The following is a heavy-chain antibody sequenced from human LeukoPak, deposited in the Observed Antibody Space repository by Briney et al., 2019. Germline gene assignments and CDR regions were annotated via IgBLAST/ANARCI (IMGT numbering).Heavy chain of an antibody. V-gene: IGHV1-18*04. Sequence: ASVKVSCKASDYTCTSYGISWVQQAPGQGLEWMGWISAYNGNTNYAQKLQGRVTMTTDTSTSTAYMELRSLRSDDTAVYYCARGQQLARDWFDPWGQGTLVTVSS. CDR3: ARGQQLARDWFDP. J-gene: IGHJ5*02. CDR1: DYTCTSYG. D-gene: IGHD6-13*01. CDR2: ISAYNGNT.